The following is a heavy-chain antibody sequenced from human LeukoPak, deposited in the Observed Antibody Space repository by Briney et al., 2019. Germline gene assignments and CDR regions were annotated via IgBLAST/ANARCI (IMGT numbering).Heavy chain of an antibody. J-gene: IGHJ6*02. CDR2: IYYSGST. CDR1: GVSISSGSYY. V-gene: IGHV4-61*05. Sequence: SETLSLTCTVSGVSISSGSYYWGWIRQPPGKGLEWIGYIYYSGSTNYNPSLKSRVTISVDTSKNQFSLKLSSVTAADTAVYYCARGRQLVLYYYGMDVWGQGTTVTVSS. D-gene: IGHD6-13*01. CDR3: ARGRQLVLYYYGMDV.